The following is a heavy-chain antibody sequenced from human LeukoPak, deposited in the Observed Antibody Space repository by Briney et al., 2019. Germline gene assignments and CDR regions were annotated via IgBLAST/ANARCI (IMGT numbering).Heavy chain of an antibody. V-gene: IGHV1-2*02. CDR1: GYTFTGYY. CDR2: INPNSGGT. Sequence: ASVKVSCKASGYTFTGYYMHWVRQAPGQGLEWMGWINPNSGGTNYAQKFQGRVTMTRDTSISTAYMELRSLRSDDTAVYYCARDSVEMITFGGVIAYWGQGTLVTVSS. CDR3: ARDSVEMITFGGVIAY. J-gene: IGHJ4*02. D-gene: IGHD3-16*02.